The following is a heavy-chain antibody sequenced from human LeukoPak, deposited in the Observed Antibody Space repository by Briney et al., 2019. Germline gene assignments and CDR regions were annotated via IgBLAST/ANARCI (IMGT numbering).Heavy chain of an antibody. V-gene: IGHV3-33*01. J-gene: IGHJ6*02. CDR2: ICYDGSNK. Sequence: GGSLRLSCVASVFTFSSYGVHWVREAPGKGLEWGAVICYDGSNKYSADSVKGRFTLSRDNSKNTLYLQMNSVRAEDPAVYYCARDRGSWSQYGMDVWGQGTTVTVSS. CDR1: VFTFSSYG. CDR3: ARDRGSWSQYGMDV. D-gene: IGHD6-13*01.